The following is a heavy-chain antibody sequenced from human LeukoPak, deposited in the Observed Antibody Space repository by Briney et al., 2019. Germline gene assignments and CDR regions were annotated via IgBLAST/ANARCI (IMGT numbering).Heavy chain of an antibody. CDR1: GDSFTTHF. CDR3: ARRAYGDNPSDGFDT. CDR2: IFPGDSDT. D-gene: IGHD4-17*01. Sequence: GESLKISCKGSGDSFTTHFIGWVRQMPGKGLEWMGMIFPGDSDTRYSPSFQGQVTISVAKSISTAYLQWSSLKASDTAMYYCARRAYGDNPSDGFDTWGQGTMVTVSS. J-gene: IGHJ3*02. V-gene: IGHV5-51*01.